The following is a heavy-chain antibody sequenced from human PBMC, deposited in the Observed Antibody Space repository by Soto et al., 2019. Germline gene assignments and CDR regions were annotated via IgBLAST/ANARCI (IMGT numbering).Heavy chain of an antibody. Sequence: PXETLSLTCTVAGGSTSSYYWNWIRQPPGKGLEWIAYIYSNGYSTYNPSLKSRVTISMDTSKNQFSLKLSSVTAADTAVYYCARRINVAARLDYWGQGTLVTVS. CDR2: IYSNGYS. D-gene: IGHD6-6*01. CDR3: ARRINVAARLDY. CDR1: GGSTSSYY. J-gene: IGHJ4*02. V-gene: IGHV4-59*08.